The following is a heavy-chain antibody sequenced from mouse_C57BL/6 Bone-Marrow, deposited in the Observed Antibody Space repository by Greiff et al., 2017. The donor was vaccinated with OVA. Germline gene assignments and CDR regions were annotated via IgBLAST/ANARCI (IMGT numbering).Heavy chain of an antibody. CDR2: ISSGSSTF. CDR1: GFTFSDYG. V-gene: IGHV5-17*01. Sequence: EVKVVESGGGLVKPGGSLKLSCAASGFTFSDYGMHWVRQAPEKGLEWVAYISSGSSTFYSADTVKGRFTISRDNAKNTLFLQMTSLRYEDTAMYYLARRDWDDYFGYWGQGTTLTVSS. CDR3: ARRDWDDYFGY. J-gene: IGHJ2*01. D-gene: IGHD4-1*01.